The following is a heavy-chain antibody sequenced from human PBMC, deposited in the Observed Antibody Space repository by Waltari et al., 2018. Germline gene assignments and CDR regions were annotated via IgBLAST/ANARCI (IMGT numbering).Heavy chain of an antibody. V-gene: IGHV1-46*01. D-gene: IGHD3-22*01. CDR1: GYTFTSYY. CDR3: AREPPDYYDSMGPFDY. Sequence: QVQLVQSGAEVKKPGASVKVSCKASGYTFTSYYMHWVRQAPGQGLEWMGIINPSGGSTSYAQKFQGRVTMTRDTSTSTVYMELSSLRSEDTAVYYCAREPPDYYDSMGPFDYWGQGTLVTVSS. CDR2: INPSGGST. J-gene: IGHJ4*02.